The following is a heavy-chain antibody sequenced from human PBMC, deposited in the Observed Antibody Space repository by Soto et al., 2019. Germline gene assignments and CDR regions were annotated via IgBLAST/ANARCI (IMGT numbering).Heavy chain of an antibody. CDR1: GFTFSSYA. V-gene: IGHV3-23*01. J-gene: IGHJ1*01. CDR3: APTPRPDAEYFQH. Sequence: GGSLRLSCAASGFTFSSYAMSWVRQAPGKGLEWVSAISGSGGSTYYADSAKGRFTISRDNSKNTLYLQMNSLRAEDTAVYYCAPTPRPDAEYFQHWGQGTLVTVSS. CDR2: ISGSGGST.